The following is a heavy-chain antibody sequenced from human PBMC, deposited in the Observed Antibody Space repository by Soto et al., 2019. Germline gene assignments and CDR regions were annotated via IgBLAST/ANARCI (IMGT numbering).Heavy chain of an antibody. D-gene: IGHD6-13*01. CDR1: SGSFRTYY. J-gene: IGHJ4*02. Sequence: SETLSLTCTVSSGSFRTYYWSWIRQPAGKGLEWIGRIYSTGSTLYNPSLKSRITMSVDTSKNQFSLRLSSVTAADTAVYYCAGGASADYFDYRRQGTVVTVS. CDR3: AGGASADYFDY. V-gene: IGHV4-4*07. CDR2: IYSTGST.